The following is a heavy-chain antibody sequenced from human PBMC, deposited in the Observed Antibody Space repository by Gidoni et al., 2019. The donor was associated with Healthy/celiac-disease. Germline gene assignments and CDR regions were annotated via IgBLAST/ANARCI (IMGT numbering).Heavy chain of an antibody. V-gene: IGHV1-69*01. D-gene: IGHD2-15*01. CDR3: ARVYCSGGSCDPYYYYGMDV. J-gene: IGHJ6*02. Sequence: QVQLVQSGAEVKKPGSSVKVSCKASGGTFSSYAIRWVRQAPGQGLEWMGGIIPIFGTANYAQKFKGRVTITADESTSTAYMELSSLRAEDTAVYYCARVYCSGGSCDPYYYYGMDVWGQGTTVTVSS. CDR1: GGTFSSYA. CDR2: IIPIFGTA.